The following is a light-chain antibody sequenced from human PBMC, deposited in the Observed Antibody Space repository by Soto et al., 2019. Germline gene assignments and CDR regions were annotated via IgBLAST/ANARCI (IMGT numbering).Light chain of an antibody. CDR1: QSVRSSY. CDR2: GPS. CDR3: QQYGSSPPEYT. V-gene: IGKV3-20*01. J-gene: IGKJ2*01. Sequence: EIVLTQSPGTLSLSPGERATLSCRASQSVRSSYLAWYQQKPGQAPRLLIYGPSSRATGIADRFSGSGSGTDFTLTIRRLEPEDFAVYYCQQYGSSPPEYTFGEGTKLEIK.